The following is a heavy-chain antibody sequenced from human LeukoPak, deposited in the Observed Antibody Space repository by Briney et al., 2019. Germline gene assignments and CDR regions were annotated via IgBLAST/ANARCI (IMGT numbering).Heavy chain of an antibody. CDR1: GFTVSNAW. V-gene: IGHV3-15*01. CDR3: RYYFDTSGFPKGHDF. J-gene: IGHJ4*02. CDR2: ISSKTDGGTI. Sequence: GGSLRLSCVASGFTVSNAWMSWVRQAPGKGLEWVGRISSKTDGGTIEYAAPVKGRFTILRDESKNTLYLQMNSLKAEDTAVYYCRYYFDTSGFPKGHDFWGQGTQVTVSS. D-gene: IGHD3-22*01.